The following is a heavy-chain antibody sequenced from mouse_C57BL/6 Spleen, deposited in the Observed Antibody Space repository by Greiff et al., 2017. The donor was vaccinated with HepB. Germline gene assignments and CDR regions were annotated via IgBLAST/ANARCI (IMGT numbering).Heavy chain of an antibody. CDR3: ARNYGSSYDYAMDY. CDR1: GFSLTSYG. D-gene: IGHD1-1*01. V-gene: IGHV2-6*02. CDR2: IWSDGST. J-gene: IGHJ4*01. Sequence: VQGVESGPGLVAPSQSLSITCTVSGFSLTSYGVHWVRQPPGKGLEWLVVIWSDGSTTYNSALKSRLSISKDNSKSQVFLKMNSLQTDDTAMYYCARNYGSSYDYAMDYWGQGTSVTVSS.